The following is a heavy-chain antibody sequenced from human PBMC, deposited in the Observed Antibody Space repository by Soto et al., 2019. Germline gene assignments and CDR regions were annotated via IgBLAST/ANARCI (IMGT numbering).Heavy chain of an antibody. CDR1: GGSISSGGYY. Sequence: PSETLSLTCTVSGGSISSGGYYWSWIRQHPGRGLEWIGYIYYSGSTYYNPSLKSRVTISVDTSKNQFSLKLSSVTAADTAVYYCARGGWAARPGYFYYWGQGTLVTVSS. CDR3: ARGGWAARPGYFYY. V-gene: IGHV4-31*03. J-gene: IGHJ4*02. D-gene: IGHD6-6*01. CDR2: IYYSGST.